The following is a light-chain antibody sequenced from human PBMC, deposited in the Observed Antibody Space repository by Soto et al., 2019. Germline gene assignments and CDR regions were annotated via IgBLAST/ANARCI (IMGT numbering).Light chain of an antibody. V-gene: IGKV3-20*01. Sequence: EIVLTQSPGTLSLSPGERATLSCRASQSVSSSYLAWYQQKPGQAPRLLIYGASSRATGIPGRFSGSGSGTDFTLTISSLEPEDLAVYSCQQYASSPVYTFGQGTKLEIK. CDR1: QSVSSSY. CDR3: QQYASSPVYT. J-gene: IGKJ2*01. CDR2: GAS.